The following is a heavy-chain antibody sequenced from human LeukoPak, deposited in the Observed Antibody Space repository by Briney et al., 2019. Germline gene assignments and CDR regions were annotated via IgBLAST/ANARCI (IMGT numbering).Heavy chain of an antibody. J-gene: IGHJ6*02. Sequence: GASVKVSCKASGGTFSSYAISWVRQAPGQGLEWMGRIIPIFGIANYAQKFQGRVTITADKSTSTAYMELSSLRSEDTAVYYCARAIVVVPAAIPYYGMDVWGQGTTVTVSS. D-gene: IGHD2-2*01. CDR2: IIPIFGIA. V-gene: IGHV1-69*04. CDR1: GGTFSSYA. CDR3: ARAIVVVPAAIPYYGMDV.